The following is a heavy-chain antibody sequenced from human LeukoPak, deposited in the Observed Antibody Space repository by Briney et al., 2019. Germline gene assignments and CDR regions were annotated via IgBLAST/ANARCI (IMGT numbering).Heavy chain of an antibody. V-gene: IGHV3-7*01. CDR2: IKQDGSEK. CDR3: ARNNWGIDY. Sequence: PGGSLRLSCAASGFAFNTFWMSWVRQAPGKGLEWVANIKQDGSEKYYVESVKGRFTISRDNAKNTLYLQMNSLRAEDTAVYYCARNNWGIDYWGQGTLVTVSS. CDR1: GFAFNTFW. D-gene: IGHD7-27*01. J-gene: IGHJ4*02.